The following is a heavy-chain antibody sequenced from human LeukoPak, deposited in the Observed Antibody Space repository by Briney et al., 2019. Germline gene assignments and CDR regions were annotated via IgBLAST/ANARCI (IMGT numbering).Heavy chain of an antibody. D-gene: IGHD4-17*01. CDR2: ISTRDSSSHT. Sequence: GGSLRLSCAASRFTFRDYYMSWIRQAPGKGLEWVSFISTRDSSSHTNYAESVRGRFTISRDDGQNSLYLQMNSLRAEDTALYYCATLRDYAWTHWGQGTLVTVSS. CDR1: RFTFRDYY. CDR3: ATLRDYAWTH. J-gene: IGHJ4*02. V-gene: IGHV3-11*06.